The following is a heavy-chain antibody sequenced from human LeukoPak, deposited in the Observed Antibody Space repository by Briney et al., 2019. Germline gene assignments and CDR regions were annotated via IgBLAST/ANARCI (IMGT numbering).Heavy chain of an antibody. CDR3: AKDIQANWFDP. V-gene: IGHV3-30*18. D-gene: IGHD1-1*01. CDR1: GFTFSSYG. Sequence: PGRSLRLSCAASGFTFSSYGMHWVRQAPGKGLEWVAVISYDGSNKYYADSVKGRFTISRDNSKNTLYLQMNSLRAEDTAVYYCAKDIQANWFDPWGQGTLVTVSS. J-gene: IGHJ5*02. CDR2: ISYDGSNK.